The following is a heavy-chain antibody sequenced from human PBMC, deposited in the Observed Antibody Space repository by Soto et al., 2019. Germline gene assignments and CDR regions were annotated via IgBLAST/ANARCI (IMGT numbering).Heavy chain of an antibody. CDR2: ISGSGGST. CDR1: VFTFSSYA. J-gene: IGHJ4*02. Sequence: PWGSLIPSCASSVFTFSSYAMSWVRQAPGKGLEWVSAISGSGGSTYYADSVKGRFTISRDNSKNTLYLQMNSLRAEDTAVYYCAKGSGSYYRHYFDYWGQGTLVTVSS. CDR3: AKGSGSYYRHYFDY. V-gene: IGHV3-23*01. D-gene: IGHD1-26*01.